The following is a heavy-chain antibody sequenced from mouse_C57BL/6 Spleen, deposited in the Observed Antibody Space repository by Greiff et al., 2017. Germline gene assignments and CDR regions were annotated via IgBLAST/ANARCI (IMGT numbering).Heavy chain of an antibody. J-gene: IGHJ2*01. D-gene: IGHD2-3*01. V-gene: IGHV5-16*01. CDR1: GFTFSDYY. CDR3: ARGDYDGYYGGQYYFDY. CDR2: INYDGSST. Sequence: EVMPVESEGGLVQPGSSMKLSCTASGFTFSDYYMAWVRQVPEKGLEWVANINYDGSSTYYLDSLKSRFIISRDNAKNILYLQMSSLKSEDTATYYCARGDYDGYYGGQYYFDYWGQGTTLTVSS.